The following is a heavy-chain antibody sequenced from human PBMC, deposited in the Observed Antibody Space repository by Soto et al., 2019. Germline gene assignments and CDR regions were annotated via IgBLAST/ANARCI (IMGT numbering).Heavy chain of an antibody. D-gene: IGHD2-2*01. V-gene: IGHV4-30-2*01. Sequence: QLQLQESGSGLVKPSQTLSLTCAVSGGSISSGGYSWSWIRQPPGKGLEWIGYIYHSGSTYYNPSLKSRVSISVARSKNQFSLQLRSVTAAGTAVYYCARGPYQSRYGMDVWGQVTTVTVSS. CDR1: GGSISSGGYS. J-gene: IGHJ6*02. CDR2: IYHSGST. CDR3: ARGPYQSRYGMDV.